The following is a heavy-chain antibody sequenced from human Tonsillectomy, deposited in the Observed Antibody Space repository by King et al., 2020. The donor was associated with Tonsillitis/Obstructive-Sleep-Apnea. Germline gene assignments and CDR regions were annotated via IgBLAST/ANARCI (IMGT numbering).Heavy chain of an antibody. Sequence: LQLQESGPGLVKPSETLSLTCTVSDGSISSSTYYWGWIRQPPGEGLEWIGTIYYSGITYYNPSLKNRVTISVDTSKNQFSLKLIFVTAADTTLYYCARQRGLGLFFDYWGQGTLVTVSS. CDR1: DGSISSSTYY. D-gene: IGHD3-10*01. CDR2: IYYSGIT. CDR3: ARQRGLGLFFDY. J-gene: IGHJ4*02. V-gene: IGHV4-39*01.